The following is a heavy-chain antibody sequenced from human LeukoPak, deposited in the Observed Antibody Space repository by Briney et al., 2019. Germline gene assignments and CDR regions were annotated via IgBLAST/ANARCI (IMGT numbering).Heavy chain of an antibody. CDR2: ISSSSSNI. CDR1: GFTFSSYT. Sequence: GGSLRLSCAASGFTFSSYTMNWVRQAPGKGLEWVSFISSSSSNIYSADSVKGRFTLSRANAKNSLYLQMNSLRAEETAVYYCARDAYYGAGSYYDYGGQGTLVTVS. J-gene: IGHJ4*02. D-gene: IGHD3-10*01. CDR3: ARDAYYGAGSYYDY. V-gene: IGHV3-21*01.